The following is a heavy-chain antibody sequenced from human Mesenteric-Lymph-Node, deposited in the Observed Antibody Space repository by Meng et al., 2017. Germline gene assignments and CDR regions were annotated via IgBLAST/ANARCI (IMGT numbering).Heavy chain of an antibody. J-gene: IGHJ4*02. CDR3: ARESTKPAYFDY. Sequence: SETLSLTCTVSGGSISSSSYYWGWIRQPPGKGLEWIGSIYHSGSTYYNPSLKSRVTISVDTSKNQFSLKLSSVTAADTAVYYCARESTKPAYFDYWGQGTLVTVSS. CDR2: IYHSGST. V-gene: IGHV4-39*07. CDR1: GGSISSSSYY.